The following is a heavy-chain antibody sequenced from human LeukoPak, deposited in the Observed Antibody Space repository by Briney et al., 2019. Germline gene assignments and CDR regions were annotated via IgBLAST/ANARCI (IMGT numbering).Heavy chain of an antibody. Sequence: PGGSLRLSCAASGFTFTNAWMSWVRQAPGKGLEWVGRIKSKTDGGTTDYAAPVKGRFTISRDDPKKTLYLQMNSLKNEDTAVYYCTTDWALSLSMIAVVINGEGYWGQGTQVTVSS. CDR3: TTDWALSLSMIAVVINGEGY. V-gene: IGHV3-15*01. J-gene: IGHJ4*02. CDR2: IKSKTDGGTT. D-gene: IGHD3-22*01. CDR1: GFTFTNAW.